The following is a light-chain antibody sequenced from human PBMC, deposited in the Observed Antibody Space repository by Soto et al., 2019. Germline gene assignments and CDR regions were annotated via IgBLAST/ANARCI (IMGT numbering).Light chain of an antibody. CDR1: QSISSW. Sequence: DIQMTQSPSTLSASVGDRVTITCRASQSISSWLAWYQQKPGKAPKLLIFKASNLENGVPSRFNGSGSGTEFTLTISSLQPDDLATYYCQQYHSYSYTFGQGTKLEIK. J-gene: IGKJ2*01. CDR3: QQYHSYSYT. V-gene: IGKV1-5*03. CDR2: KAS.